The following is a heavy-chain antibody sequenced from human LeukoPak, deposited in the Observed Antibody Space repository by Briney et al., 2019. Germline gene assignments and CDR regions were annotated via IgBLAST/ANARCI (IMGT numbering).Heavy chain of an antibody. V-gene: IGHV3-30*02. CDR1: GFTFSSYD. J-gene: IGHJ4*02. CDR2: IRYDGSNK. Sequence: GGSLRLSCVASGFTFSSYDMYCVRRAPGKGLEWVAFIRYDGSNKNYADSVKGRFTISRDNSKNTLYLQMNSLRAEDTAVYYCAAELGYWGQGTLVTVSS. CDR3: AAELGY.